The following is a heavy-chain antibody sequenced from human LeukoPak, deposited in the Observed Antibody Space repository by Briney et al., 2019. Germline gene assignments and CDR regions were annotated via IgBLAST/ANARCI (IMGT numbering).Heavy chain of an antibody. Sequence: SETLSLTCTVSGGSISSSSYYWGWIRQPPGKGLEWIGSIYYSGSTNYNPSLKSRVTISVDTSKNQFSLKLSSVTAADTAVYYCARIGGSAAGIIAEYFQHWGQGTLVTVSS. CDR2: IYYSGST. D-gene: IGHD6-13*01. J-gene: IGHJ1*01. V-gene: IGHV4-39*07. CDR1: GGSISSSSYY. CDR3: ARIGGSAAGIIAEYFQH.